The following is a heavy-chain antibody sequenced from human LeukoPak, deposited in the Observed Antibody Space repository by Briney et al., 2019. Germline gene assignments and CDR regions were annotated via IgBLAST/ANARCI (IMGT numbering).Heavy chain of an antibody. CDR1: GGSISSYY. CDR3: ARGHGQLLPFDY. D-gene: IGHD2-2*01. Sequence: SETLSLTCTVSGGSISSYYWSWIRQPPGKGLEWIGYIYYSGSTNYNPSLKSRVTISVDTSKNQFSLKLSSVTAADTAVYYCARGHGQLLPFDYWGQGTLVTVSS. J-gene: IGHJ4*02. V-gene: IGHV4-59*12. CDR2: IYYSGST.